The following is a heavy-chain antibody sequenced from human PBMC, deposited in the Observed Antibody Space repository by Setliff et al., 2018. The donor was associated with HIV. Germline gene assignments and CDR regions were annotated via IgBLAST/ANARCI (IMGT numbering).Heavy chain of an antibody. D-gene: IGHD3-22*01. CDR1: GGSISSGSYY. Sequence: SETLSLTCTVSGGSISSGSYYWSWIRQPAGKGLEWIGRIYTSGSTNYNPSLKSRVTISADTSKNQFSLKLSSVPAADTAVYYCARGKISPRGVVLIDYWGQGTLVTVSS. CDR2: IYTSGST. CDR3: ARGKISPRGVVLIDY. J-gene: IGHJ4*02. V-gene: IGHV4-61*02.